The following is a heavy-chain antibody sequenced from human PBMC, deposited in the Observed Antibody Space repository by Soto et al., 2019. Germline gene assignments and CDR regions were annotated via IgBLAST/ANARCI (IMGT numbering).Heavy chain of an antibody. CDR1: GFTFSDYY. Sequence: GGSLRLSCAASGFTFSDYYMSWIRQAPGKGLEWVSYISSSGSTIYYADSVKGRFTISRDNSKNTLYLQMNSLRAEDTAVYYCAGSSGYYFFDYWGQGTLVTVS. J-gene: IGHJ4*02. V-gene: IGHV3-11*04. D-gene: IGHD3-22*01. CDR2: ISSSGSTI. CDR3: AGSSGYYFFDY.